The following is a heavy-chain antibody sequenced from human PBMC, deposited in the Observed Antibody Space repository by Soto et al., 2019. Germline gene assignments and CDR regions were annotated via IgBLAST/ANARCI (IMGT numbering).Heavy chain of an antibody. J-gene: IGHJ4*02. D-gene: IGHD3-3*01. CDR1: GGSVSSGSYY. CDR2: IYYSGST. Sequence: SETLSLTCTVSGGSVSSGSYYWSWIRQPPGKGLEWIGYIYYSGSTNYDPSLKSRVTISVDTSKNQFSLKLSSVTAADTAVYYCAGSELRLLVQGGEYYFDYWGQGTLVTVSS. CDR3: AGSELRLLVQGGEYYFDY. V-gene: IGHV4-61*01.